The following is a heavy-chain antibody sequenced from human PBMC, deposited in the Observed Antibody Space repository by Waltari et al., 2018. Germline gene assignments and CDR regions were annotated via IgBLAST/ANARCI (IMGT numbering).Heavy chain of an antibody. D-gene: IGHD3-22*01. J-gene: IGHJ4*02. CDR1: GGSISSGDYY. V-gene: IGHV4-30-4*08. Sequence: QVQLQESGPGLVKPSQTLSLTCTVSGGSISSGDYYWSWIRQPPGKGLEWIGYIYYSGSTYDNPSLKSRVTISVDTSKNQFSLKLSSVTAADTAVYYCARGSAYYYDSSGYRYWGQGTLVTVSS. CDR3: ARGSAYYYDSSGYRY. CDR2: IYYSGST.